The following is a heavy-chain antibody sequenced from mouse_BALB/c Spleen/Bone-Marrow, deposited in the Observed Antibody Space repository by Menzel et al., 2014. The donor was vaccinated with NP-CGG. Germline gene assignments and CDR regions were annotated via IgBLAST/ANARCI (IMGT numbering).Heavy chain of an antibody. CDR2: INPSTGCT. D-gene: IGHD1-1*01. CDR1: GYTFTNYW. CDR3: ARIYYYGRDY. Sequence: QVQLQQSGAELAKPGASVKMSCKASGYTFTNYWMHWVKQRPGQGLEWIGYINPSTGCTEYNQKFKDKATLTADKSSSTAYMQLSSLTSEDSAVYYCARIYYYGRDYWGQGTTLTVSS. J-gene: IGHJ2*01. V-gene: IGHV1-7*01.